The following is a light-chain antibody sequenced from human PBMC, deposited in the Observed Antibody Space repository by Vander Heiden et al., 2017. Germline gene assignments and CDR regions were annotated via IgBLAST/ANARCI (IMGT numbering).Light chain of an antibody. CDR1: QSVLYSSNNKNF. CDR2: GAS. Sequence: DIVMTQSPDPLAASLGERATINFKSSQSVLYSSNNKNFLAWYQQQPGQPRKLILCGASTRESGVPGRFGGSGSGTDFPLTISSLEAEDVAVYYCQQYYSTPRTFGQGTKVEIK. J-gene: IGKJ1*01. V-gene: IGKV4-1*01. CDR3: QQYYSTPRT.